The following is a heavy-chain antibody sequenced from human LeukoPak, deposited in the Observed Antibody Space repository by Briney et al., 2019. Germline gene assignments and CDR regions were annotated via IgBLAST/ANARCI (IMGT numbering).Heavy chain of an antibody. CDR3: TREEGSTDH. V-gene: IGHV3-74*01. J-gene: IGHJ4*02. CDR2: INRDGSRT. D-gene: IGHD5/OR15-5a*01. CDR1: GFTFSNHW. Sequence: GGSLRLSCAASGFTFSNHWMHWVRQAPGKGLMWVSRINRDGSRTDYADSVRGRFTISRDNAKNTLYLQMNSLRVDDTAVYYCTREEGSTDHWGQGTLVTVSS.